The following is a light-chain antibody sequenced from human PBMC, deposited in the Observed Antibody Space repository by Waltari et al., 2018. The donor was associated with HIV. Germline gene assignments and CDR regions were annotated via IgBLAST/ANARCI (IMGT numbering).Light chain of an antibody. J-gene: IGKJ1*01. CDR1: QSVTYN. V-gene: IGKV3-15*01. Sequence: EIVMTQSPATLSVSPGERVILSCRASQSVTYNLAWYQQKPGQTPRLLIYDASIRAPGISARFSGSGSGTEFTLTISSLQSEDFAVYYCYQYNNRWTFGPGTKVEI. CDR3: YQYNNRWT. CDR2: DAS.